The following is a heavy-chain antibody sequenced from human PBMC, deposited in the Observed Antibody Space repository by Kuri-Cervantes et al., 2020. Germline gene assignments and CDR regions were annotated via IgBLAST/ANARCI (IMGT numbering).Heavy chain of an antibody. CDR3: ASQLGILGSAFDI. Sequence: LVKVSCKASGGTFSSYAISWVRQAPGQGLEWMGGIIPIFGTANYAQKFQGRVTITADKSTSTAYMELSSLRSEDTAVYYCASQLGILGSAFDIWGQGTMVTVSS. CDR2: IIPIFGTA. J-gene: IGHJ3*02. CDR1: GGTFSSYA. V-gene: IGHV1-69*06. D-gene: IGHD7-27*01.